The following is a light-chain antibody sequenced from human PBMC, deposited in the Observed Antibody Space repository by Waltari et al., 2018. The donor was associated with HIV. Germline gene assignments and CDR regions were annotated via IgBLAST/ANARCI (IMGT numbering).Light chain of an antibody. CDR1: SGHSRYA. CDR2: LNGDGRN. J-gene: IGLJ2*01. V-gene: IGLV4-69*01. Sequence: QLVLTQSPSASAPLGASVMPTCTLNSGHSRYAIAWHQQQPEKGPRFLMRLNGDGRNITGDGIPDRFSGSSSGTERYLTISSLQSDDEADYYCQTWGTGFLVFGGGTKLTVL. CDR3: QTWGTGFLV.